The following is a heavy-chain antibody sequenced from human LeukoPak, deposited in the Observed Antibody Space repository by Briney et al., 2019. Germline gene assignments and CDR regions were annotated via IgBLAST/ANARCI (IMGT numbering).Heavy chain of an antibody. CDR2: FDPEDGET. Sequence: GASVKVSCKVSGYTLTELSMHWVRQAPGKGLEWMGGFDPEDGETIYAQKFQGGVTMTEDTSTDTAYMELSSLRSEDTAVYYCATALRVATYFDYWGQGTLVTVSS. D-gene: IGHD5-12*01. V-gene: IGHV1-24*01. J-gene: IGHJ4*02. CDR1: GYTLTELS. CDR3: ATALRVATYFDY.